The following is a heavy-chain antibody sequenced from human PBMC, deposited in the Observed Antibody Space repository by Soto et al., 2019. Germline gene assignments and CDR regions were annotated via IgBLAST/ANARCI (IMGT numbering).Heavy chain of an antibody. CDR1: GFTFSSYW. D-gene: IGHD1-26*01. J-gene: IGHJ6*02. Sequence: EVQLVESGGGLVQPGGSLRLSWAAPGFTFSSYWMHWVRQGPGKGLVWVSRINGDGSSTGYADSVKGRFTISRDNAKNTVYLQMNSLRAEDTAVYYCAREVGGGMDVWGQGTTVTVSS. V-gene: IGHV3-74*01. CDR3: AREVGGGMDV. CDR2: INGDGSST.